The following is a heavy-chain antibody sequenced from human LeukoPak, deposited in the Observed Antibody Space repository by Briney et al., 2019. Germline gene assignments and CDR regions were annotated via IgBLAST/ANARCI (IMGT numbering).Heavy chain of an antibody. D-gene: IGHD1-26*01. CDR1: AFSLNAYN. J-gene: IGHJ4*02. Sequence: GGSLRLSCAASAFSLNAYNMNWVHQAPGKGLEWVSSISYTGTYIYYADSVKGRFTISRDNAQNSLYLQMNSPRAEDTAIYYCVRDRGTYRPIDYWGQGTLVTVSS. CDR3: VRDRGTYRPIDY. V-gene: IGHV3-21*04. CDR2: ISYTGTYI.